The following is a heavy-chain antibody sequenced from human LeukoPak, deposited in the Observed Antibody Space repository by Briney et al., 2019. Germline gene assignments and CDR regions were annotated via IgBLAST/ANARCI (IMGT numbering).Heavy chain of an antibody. CDR1: GFTFSSYT. J-gene: IGHJ4*02. Sequence: GGSLRLSCAASGFTFSSYTMHWVRQAPGKGLEWVAFISYDGSNKHYADSVKGRFTVSRDNSKNTLYLQMNSLRAEDTAVYYCAKIPVSYSSGWSNFDYWGQGTPVTVSS. CDR2: ISYDGSNK. V-gene: IGHV3-30-3*02. CDR3: AKIPVSYSSGWSNFDY. D-gene: IGHD6-19*01.